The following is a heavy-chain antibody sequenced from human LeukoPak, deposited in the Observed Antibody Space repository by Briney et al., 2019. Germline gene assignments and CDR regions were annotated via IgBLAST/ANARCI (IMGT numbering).Heavy chain of an antibody. CDR1: GGSISSGDYY. CDR3: ARLNTVTTSRFDY. Sequence: PSETLSLTCTVSGGSISSGDYYWSWIRQPPGKGLEWIGYIYYSGSTYYNPSLKSRATISVDTSKNQFSLKLSSVTAADTAVYYCARLNTVTTSRFDYWGQGTLVTVSS. CDR2: IYYSGST. V-gene: IGHV4-30-4*01. J-gene: IGHJ4*02. D-gene: IGHD4-17*01.